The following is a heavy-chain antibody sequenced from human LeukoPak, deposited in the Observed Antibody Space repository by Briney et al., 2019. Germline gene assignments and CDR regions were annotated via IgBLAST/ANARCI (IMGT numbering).Heavy chain of an antibody. J-gene: IGHJ4*02. CDR1: GGSISSYY. CDR2: IYYTGST. Sequence: SETLSLTCTVSGGSISSYYWSWIRQPPGKGLEWIEYIYYTGSTNYSPSLKSRVTISVDTSKNQFTLKLSSVTAADTAVYYCARLYSSSLGRVFDYWGQGTLVTVSS. CDR3: ARLYSSSLGRVFDY. V-gene: IGHV4-59*01. D-gene: IGHD6-13*01.